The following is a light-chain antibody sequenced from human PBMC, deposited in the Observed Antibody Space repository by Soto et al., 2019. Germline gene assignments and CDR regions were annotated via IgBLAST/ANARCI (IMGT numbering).Light chain of an antibody. CDR2: AAS. J-gene: IGKJ4*01. CDR3: QQYNSYWVT. Sequence: MQFNQSPSFWTASLGNRGTITCLASQGISSYLAWYQQKPGKAPKLLIYAASTFQSGVPSRFSGSRSGTEFSLTIISLQPEDFVTYYCQQYNSYWVTFGGGTKVDI. CDR1: QGISSY. V-gene: IGKV1-9*01.